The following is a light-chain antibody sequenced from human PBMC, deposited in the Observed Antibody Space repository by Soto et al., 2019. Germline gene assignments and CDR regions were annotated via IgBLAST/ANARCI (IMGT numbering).Light chain of an antibody. CDR1: QSVGRNY. J-gene: IGKJ4*01. Sequence: EIVLTQSPGTLSLSPGERATLSCRASQSVGRNYLAWYKQKPGQAPRLLIYGASSRATGIPDTFSGSGSGTDFTLTISRLEPEDFAVYYCQQYASSPLTLGGGTKVEIK. CDR2: GAS. CDR3: QQYASSPLT. V-gene: IGKV3-20*01.